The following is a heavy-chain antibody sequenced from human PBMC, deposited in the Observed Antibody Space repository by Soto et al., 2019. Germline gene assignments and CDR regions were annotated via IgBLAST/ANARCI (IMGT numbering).Heavy chain of an antibody. CDR2: ISGSGDST. CDR3: AKGVPGIAVAGTGYFQH. D-gene: IGHD6-19*01. J-gene: IGHJ1*01. CDR1: GFTFSSYA. V-gene: IGHV3-23*01. Sequence: EVQLLESGGGLVQPGGSLRLSCAASGFTFSSYAMSWVRQAPGKGLEWVSGISGSGDSTYYADSVKGRFTISRDNSKKTVYLQMNSVRAEDTAVYYCAKGVPGIAVAGTGYFQHWGQGTLVTVSS.